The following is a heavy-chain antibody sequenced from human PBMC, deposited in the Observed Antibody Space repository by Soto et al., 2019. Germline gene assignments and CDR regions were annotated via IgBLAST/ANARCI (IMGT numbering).Heavy chain of an antibody. Sequence: GGSLRLCCAASGFTFSDYYMSWIRQAPGKGLEWVSYISSSSSYTNYADSVKGRFTISRDNAKNSLYLQMNSLRAEDTAVYYCARDIAAAALLYYYXGMDVRGPGTTVTVSS. CDR1: GFTFSDYY. CDR2: ISSSSSYT. CDR3: ARDIAAAALLYYYXGMDV. V-gene: IGHV3-11*05. D-gene: IGHD6-13*01. J-gene: IGHJ6*02.